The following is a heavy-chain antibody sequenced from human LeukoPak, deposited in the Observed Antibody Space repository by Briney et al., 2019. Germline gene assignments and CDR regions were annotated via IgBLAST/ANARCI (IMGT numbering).Heavy chain of an antibody. V-gene: IGHV1-2*02. CDR3: ARVTYDSSGHYYPTFDY. CDR1: GYTFTAYY. CDR2: INPNSGGT. J-gene: IGHJ4*02. Sequence: ASVKVSCKASGYTFTAYYMHWVRQAPGQGVGWMGWINPNSGGTNYAQKFQGRVTITRDTSISTAYMELSRLRSDDTAVYYCARVTYDSSGHYYPTFDYWGQGTLVTVSS. D-gene: IGHD3-22*01.